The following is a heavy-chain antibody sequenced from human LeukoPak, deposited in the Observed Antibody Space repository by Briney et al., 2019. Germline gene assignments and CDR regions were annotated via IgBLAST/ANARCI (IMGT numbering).Heavy chain of an antibody. J-gene: IGHJ4*02. Sequence: GSLRLSCAASGFTFSNFWMSWVRQAPGKGLEWVANIKVDGSEKYYVDSVKGRFTISRDNAENSLYLQMNSLRAEDTAVYYCARMSGSRLPGNWGQGTLVTVSS. CDR1: GFTFSNFW. CDR3: ARMSGSRLPGN. D-gene: IGHD3-3*01. V-gene: IGHV3-7*01. CDR2: IKVDGSEK.